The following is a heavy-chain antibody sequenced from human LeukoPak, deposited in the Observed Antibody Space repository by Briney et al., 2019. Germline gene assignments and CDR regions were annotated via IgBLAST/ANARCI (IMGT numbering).Heavy chain of an antibody. V-gene: IGHV3-48*03. D-gene: IGHD3-10*02. CDR1: GFTFSSYE. CDR2: ISSSGSTI. CDR3: AALGITMIGGV. J-gene: IGHJ6*04. Sequence: PGGSLRLSCAASGFTFSSYEMNWVRQAPGQGLGRVSYISSSGSTIYYADSVQGRFTISRDNAKNSLYLQMNSLRAEDTAVYYCAALGITMIGGVWGKGPTVTVSS.